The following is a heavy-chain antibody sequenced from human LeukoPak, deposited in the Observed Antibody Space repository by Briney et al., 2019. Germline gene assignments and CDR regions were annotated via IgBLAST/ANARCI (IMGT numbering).Heavy chain of an antibody. Sequence: GGSLRLSCAASGFTFSSYEMNWVRQAPGKGLEWVSYISSSGSTIYYADSVKGRFTISRDNAKNSLYLQMNSLRAEDTAVYYCARGRDGILTGSNFDYWGQGTLVTVSS. J-gene: IGHJ4*02. V-gene: IGHV3-48*03. CDR1: GFTFSSYE. CDR3: ARGRDGILTGSNFDY. CDR2: ISSSGSTI. D-gene: IGHD3-9*01.